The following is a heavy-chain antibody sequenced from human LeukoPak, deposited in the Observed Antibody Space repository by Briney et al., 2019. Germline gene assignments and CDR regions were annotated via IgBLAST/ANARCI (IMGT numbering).Heavy chain of an antibody. J-gene: IGHJ4*02. CDR1: GFTFSDYA. CDR2: ASYYVGKQ. CDR3: AKRGVVIRVILVGFHKEAYYFDS. D-gene: IGHD3-22*01. V-gene: IGHV3-23*01. Sequence: GGSLRLSCAASGFTFSDYAMSWVRQAPRKGLEWVSTASYYVGKQYHADSVRGRFTVSRDNSRNTVSLQMSSLRAEDTAVYFCAKRGVVIRVILVGFHKEAYYFDSWGQGALVTVSS.